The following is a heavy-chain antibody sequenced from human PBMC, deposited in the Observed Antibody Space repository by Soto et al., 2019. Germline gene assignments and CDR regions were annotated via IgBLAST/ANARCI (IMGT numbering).Heavy chain of an antibody. J-gene: IGHJ1*01. CDR3: ARGRGYCSGGSCYPKTAEYFQH. CDR1: GGSISSGGYY. V-gene: IGHV4-31*03. CDR2: IYYSGST. D-gene: IGHD2-15*01. Sequence: SETLSLTCTVSGGSISSGGYYWSWIRQHPGKGLEWIGCIYYSGSTYYNPSLKSRVTISVDTSKNQFSLKLSSVTAADTAVYYCARGRGYCSGGSCYPKTAEYFQHWGQGTLVTVSS.